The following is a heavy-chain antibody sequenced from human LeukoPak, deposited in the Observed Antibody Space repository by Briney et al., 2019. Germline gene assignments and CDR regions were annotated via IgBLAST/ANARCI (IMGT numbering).Heavy chain of an antibody. CDR1: GFTFSSYS. CDR3: ARGTWGSSSAGYFDY. D-gene: IGHD6-6*01. J-gene: IGHJ4*02. CDR2: ISSSSSTI. V-gene: IGHV3-48*01. Sequence: GGSLRLSCAASGFTFSSYSMNWVRQAPGKGLEWVSYISSSSSTIYYADSVKGRFTISRDNAKNSLYLQMNSLRAEDTAVYYCARGTWGSSSAGYFDYWGQGTLVTVSS.